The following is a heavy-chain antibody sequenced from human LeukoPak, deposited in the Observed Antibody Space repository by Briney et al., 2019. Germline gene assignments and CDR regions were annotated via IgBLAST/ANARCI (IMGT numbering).Heavy chain of an antibody. CDR1: GGTFSSYD. V-gene: IGHV1-8*02. J-gene: IGHJ4*02. Sequence: AASVKVSFKASGGTFSSYDINWVRQATGQGLELMGWMNLNSCNTGYAQKFQGRVTMTRNTYISPAYMELSSLRSEDTAVYYCARDRGYCTNGVCSRRAGFDYWGQGTLVTVSS. CDR2: MNLNSCNT. CDR3: ARDRGYCTNGVCSRRAGFDY. D-gene: IGHD2-8*01.